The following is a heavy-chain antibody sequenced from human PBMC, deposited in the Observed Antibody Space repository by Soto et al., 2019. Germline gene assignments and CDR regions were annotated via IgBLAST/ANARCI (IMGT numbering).Heavy chain of an antibody. CDR2: ISWDGGST. V-gene: IGHV3-43D*04. Sequence: GGSLRLSCAASGCTFDDYAMNWVRQAPGKGLEWVSHISWDGGSTYYADPVKGRFTTSRDNSKNSCHLQMNSLTAEDTALYYCAKAVSSSPPYGMDVWGQGTTVTVSS. CDR1: GCTFDDYA. J-gene: IGHJ6*02. CDR3: AKAVSSSPPYGMDV. D-gene: IGHD6-13*01.